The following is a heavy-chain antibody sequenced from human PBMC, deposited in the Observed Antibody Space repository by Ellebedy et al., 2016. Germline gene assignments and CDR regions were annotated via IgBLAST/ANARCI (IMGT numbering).Heavy chain of an antibody. CDR1: GGSVDTYY. V-gene: IGHV4-59*02. Sequence: SETLSLTXTVSGGSVDTYYWTWIRQSPGKGLEWIGYVFYGGSTKYNRSLRSRVTISLDTAKNQFSLRVTSVAAADTAVYYCARDVSLYSSSPSFDYWGQGILVTVSS. D-gene: IGHD6-6*01. J-gene: IGHJ4*02. CDR2: VFYGGST. CDR3: ARDVSLYSSSPSFDY.